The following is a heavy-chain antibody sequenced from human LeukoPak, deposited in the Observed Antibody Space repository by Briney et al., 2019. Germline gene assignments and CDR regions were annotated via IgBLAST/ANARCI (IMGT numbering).Heavy chain of an antibody. CDR1: GFTFSSYG. CDR2: IWYDESEK. J-gene: IGHJ5*02. V-gene: IGHV3-33*01. CDR3: ARWSCDH. Sequence: GTSLRLSCAASGFTFSSYGMHWVRQAPGKGLEWVAVIWYDESEKYYADSVKGRFTTSRDNSKNTLFLQMSSLTAEDTAVYYCARWSCDHWGQGTLVTVSS.